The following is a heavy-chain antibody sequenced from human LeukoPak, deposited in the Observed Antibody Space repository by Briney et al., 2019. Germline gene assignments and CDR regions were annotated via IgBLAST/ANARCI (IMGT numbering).Heavy chain of an antibody. CDR3: ARAAYDSSAVDAFDI. CDR2: TNTAGNTI. Sequence: GGFLRLSCAASGFTFRDYFMSWIRQAPGKGLEWVAYTNTAGNTIYYADSMKGRFTISRDNAKNSLYLQVNTLRAEDTAVYYCARAAYDSSAVDAFDIWGQGTMVTVSP. CDR1: GFTFRDYF. D-gene: IGHD3-22*01. V-gene: IGHV3-11*01. J-gene: IGHJ3*02.